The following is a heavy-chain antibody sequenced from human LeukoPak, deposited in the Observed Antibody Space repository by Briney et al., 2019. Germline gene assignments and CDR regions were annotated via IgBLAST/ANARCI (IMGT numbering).Heavy chain of an antibody. CDR2: VSSSSSNI. D-gene: IGHD3-22*01. CDR1: GFIFSSYS. J-gene: IGHJ4*02. CDR3: AGDDSSGYFFDF. V-gene: IGHV3-48*01. Sequence: PGGSLRLSCVASGFIFSSYSMNWVRQAPGKGLEWISHVSSSSSNIYYTDSVKGRFTISRDNAKNSLYLQMNSLRAEDTAMYFCAGDDSSGYFFDFWGQGTLVTVSS.